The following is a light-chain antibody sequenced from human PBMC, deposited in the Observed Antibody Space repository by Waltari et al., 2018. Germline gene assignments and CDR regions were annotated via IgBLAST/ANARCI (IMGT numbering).Light chain of an antibody. V-gene: IGLV1-47*01. CDR2: RNN. Sequence: QSVLTQLPSASGTPGQRVTISCSGSSSNIGSNYVYWYQQLPGTAPKLLISRNNPRPSGVPGRFSGAKSGASASLAISGLRSEDEADYYCAAWDDSLSGGVFGGGTKLTVL. CDR3: AAWDDSLSGGV. J-gene: IGLJ3*02. CDR1: SSNIGSNY.